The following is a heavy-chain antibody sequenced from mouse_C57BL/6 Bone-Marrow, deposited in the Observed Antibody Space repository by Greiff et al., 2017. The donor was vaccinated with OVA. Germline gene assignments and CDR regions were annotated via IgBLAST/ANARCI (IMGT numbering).Heavy chain of an antibody. J-gene: IGHJ2*01. CDR2: IDPSDSYT. CDR1: GYTFTSYW. D-gene: IGHD2-4*01. CDR3: ARLRGGLRLDY. Sequence: QVQLQQPGAELVKPGASVKLSCKASGYTFTSYWMQWVKQRPGQGLEWIGEIDPSDSYTNYNQKFQGKATLTVDTSSRTAYMQLSSLTSEGSAVYYCARLRGGLRLDYWGQGTTRTVSS. V-gene: IGHV1-50*01.